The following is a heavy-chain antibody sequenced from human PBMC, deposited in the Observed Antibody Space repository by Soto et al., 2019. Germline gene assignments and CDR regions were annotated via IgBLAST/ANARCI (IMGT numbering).Heavy chain of an antibody. D-gene: IGHD1-26*01. V-gene: IGHV3-30-3*01. CDR1: GFTFSSYA. CDR3: AKEGATISRYFDY. J-gene: IGHJ4*02. Sequence: TGGSLRLSCAASGFTFSSYAMHWVRQAPGKGLEWVAVISYDGSNKYYADSVKGRFTISRDNSKNTLYLQMNSLRAEDTAVYYCAKEGATISRYFDYWGQGTLVTVSS. CDR2: ISYDGSNK.